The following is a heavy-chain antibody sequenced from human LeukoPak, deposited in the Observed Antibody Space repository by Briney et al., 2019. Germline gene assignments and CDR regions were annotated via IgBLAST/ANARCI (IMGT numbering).Heavy chain of an antibody. CDR2: ISGSGGST. Sequence: PGGSLRLSCAASGFTFSSYAMSWVRQAPGKGLEWVSAISGSGGSTYYADSVKGRFTISRDNSKNTLYLQMNSLRAEDTAVYYCAKDKRWDSSGYYFDAFDIWGQGTMVTVSS. CDR1: GFTFSSYA. CDR3: AKDKRWDSSGYYFDAFDI. J-gene: IGHJ3*02. D-gene: IGHD3-22*01. V-gene: IGHV3-23*01.